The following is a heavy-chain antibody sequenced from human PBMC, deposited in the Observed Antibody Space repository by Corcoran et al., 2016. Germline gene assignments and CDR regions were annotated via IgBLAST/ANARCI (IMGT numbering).Heavy chain of an antibody. J-gene: IGHJ4*02. CDR2: ISYDGSNK. Sequence: QVPLVESGRGVVQPGRSLRLSCAASGLTFSRYGMHWVRQAPGKGLEWVAVISYDGSNKYYEDSVKGRFTISRDNSKNTLYVQMNMLRAEDTAVYYCAKDQGDLGWEDYWGQGTLVTVSS. V-gene: IGHV3-30*18. CDR3: AKDQGDLGWEDY. D-gene: IGHD1-26*01. CDR1: GLTFSRYG.